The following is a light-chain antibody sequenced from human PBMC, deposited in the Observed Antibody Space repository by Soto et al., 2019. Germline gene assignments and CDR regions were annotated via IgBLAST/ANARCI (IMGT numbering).Light chain of an antibody. V-gene: IGLV2-14*01. Sequence: QSVLTQPASVSGSPGQSITISCTGTSSDVGGFNFVSWYQQHPGKAPKLMISDVTNRPSGVSNRFSGSKSGNTASLTISGIQAEDEADYYCSSYTSTSAVLFGGGTQLTVL. CDR2: DVT. CDR3: SSYTSTSAVL. CDR1: SSDVGGFNF. J-gene: IGLJ2*01.